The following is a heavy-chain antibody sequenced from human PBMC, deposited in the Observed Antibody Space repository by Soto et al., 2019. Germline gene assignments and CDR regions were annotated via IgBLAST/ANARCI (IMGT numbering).Heavy chain of an antibody. J-gene: IGHJ4*02. V-gene: IGHV1-18*04. Sequence: QVQLVQSGAEVKKPGASVTVSCKASGYTFSRHGISWVRQAPGQGLEWMAWSGNTNYAQKFQGRLTLTTNPSTRTAYIELRSLRSDDTAVYYCARGADDFSSGYYYEYWGQGPLVTVSS. CDR3: ARGADDFSSGYYYEY. CDR1: GYTFSRHG. D-gene: IGHD3-3*01. CDR2: SGNT.